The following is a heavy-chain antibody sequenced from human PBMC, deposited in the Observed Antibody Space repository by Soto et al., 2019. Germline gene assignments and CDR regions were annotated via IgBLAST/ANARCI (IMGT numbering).Heavy chain of an antibody. CDR2: IRYDGSNI. J-gene: IGHJ4*02. Sequence: PGGSLRLSYAASGIIFNGFGMHSVRQAPGKGLHWVAVIRYDGSNIYYADTVKSRFTISRDTSKHTLYLQMDSLRAEDTAVYYCASDGVDDTMAIGDIDYWGQQATVTISS. CDR1: GIIFNGFG. V-gene: IGHV3-33*01. CDR3: ASDGVDDTMAIGDIDY. D-gene: IGHD3-3*01.